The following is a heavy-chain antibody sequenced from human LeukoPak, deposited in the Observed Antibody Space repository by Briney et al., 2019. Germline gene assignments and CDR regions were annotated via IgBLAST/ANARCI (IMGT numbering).Heavy chain of an antibody. V-gene: IGHV1-69*05. Sequence: AASVKVSYKASGGTFSSYAISWVRQAPGQGLEWMGGIIPIFGTANYAQEFQGRVTITTDESTSTAYMELSSLRSEDTAVYYCARARYYYDSSGYYDYWGQGTLVTVSS. CDR2: IIPIFGTA. J-gene: IGHJ4*02. D-gene: IGHD3-22*01. CDR1: GGTFSSYA. CDR3: ARARYYYDSSGYYDY.